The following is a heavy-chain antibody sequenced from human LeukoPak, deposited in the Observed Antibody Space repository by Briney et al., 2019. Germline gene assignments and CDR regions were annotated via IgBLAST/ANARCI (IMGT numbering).Heavy chain of an antibody. V-gene: IGHV4-61*02. Sequence: SETLSLTCSVSGGFISTGFYYWSWIRQPAGKGLEWIGRIYTNGSTNYNPSLKSRVTIPVDTSKNQFSLKLRSVTASDTATYFCARDRGVTNWERPSGYYYYFMDLWGEGTTVTVSS. CDR3: ARDRGVTNWERPSGYYYYFMDL. CDR1: GGFISTGFYY. J-gene: IGHJ6*03. CDR2: IYTNGST. D-gene: IGHD1-1*01.